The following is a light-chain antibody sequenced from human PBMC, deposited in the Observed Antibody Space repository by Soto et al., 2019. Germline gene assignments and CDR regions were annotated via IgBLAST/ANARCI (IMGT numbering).Light chain of an antibody. CDR2: AAS. V-gene: IGKV1-9*01. Sequence: DIQLTQSPSFLSASAGDRVTITCRASQGINDYLAWYQQKPGKAPKLLIYAASTLQSEVPSRFSVSASGTEFTLTISSLQPEDFAPYYCQQFNTYPLTFGGGTKVEV. J-gene: IGKJ4*01. CDR3: QQFNTYPLT. CDR1: QGINDY.